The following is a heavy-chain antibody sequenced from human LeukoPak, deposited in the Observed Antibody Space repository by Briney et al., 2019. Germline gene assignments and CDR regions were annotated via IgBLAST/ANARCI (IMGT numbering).Heavy chain of an antibody. CDR3: VREGTTVALFDY. Sequence: GGSLRLSCAASGFTFRSYWMSWVRQAPGKGLEWVANIKQDGSETYYVDPVKGRFTISRDNAKNSLYLQMNSLRAEDTAVYYCVREGTTVALFDYWGQGSLVTVSS. J-gene: IGHJ4*02. CDR2: IKQDGSET. V-gene: IGHV3-7*01. CDR1: GFTFRSYW. D-gene: IGHD6-19*01.